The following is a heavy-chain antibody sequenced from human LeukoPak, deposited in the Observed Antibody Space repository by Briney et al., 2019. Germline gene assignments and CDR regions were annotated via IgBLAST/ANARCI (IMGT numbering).Heavy chain of an antibody. V-gene: IGHV1-18*01. Sequence: ASVKVSCKASGYTFTSYGISWVRQAPGPGLEWMGWISAYNGNTNYAQKLQGRVTVTTDTTPSTAYMELRSLRSDDTAVYYCARNAQWLHAFDIWGQGTMVTVSS. J-gene: IGHJ3*02. CDR1: GYTFTSYG. CDR2: ISAYNGNT. D-gene: IGHD3-22*01. CDR3: ARNAQWLHAFDI.